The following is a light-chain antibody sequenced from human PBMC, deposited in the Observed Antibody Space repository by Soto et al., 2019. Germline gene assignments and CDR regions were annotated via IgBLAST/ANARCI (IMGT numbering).Light chain of an antibody. CDR2: EVS. CDR3: ISYTGSSTSYV. CDR1: SGEVGGYNH. Sequence: QSALTQPASVSGSPGQSITISCAGTSGEVGGYNHVAWYQQHPGKAPKLMIYEVSKRPSGVSNRFSGSKSGNTASLNISGLQAEDEADYYCISYTGSSTSYVFGTGIKLTVL. V-gene: IGLV2-14*01. J-gene: IGLJ1*01.